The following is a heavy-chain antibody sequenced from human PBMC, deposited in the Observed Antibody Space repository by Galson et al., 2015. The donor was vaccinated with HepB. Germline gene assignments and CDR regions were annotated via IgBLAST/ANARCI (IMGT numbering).Heavy chain of an antibody. CDR3: ATRGMRFPFDS. Sequence: SLRLSCAASGFTFSTYWMHWVRQAPGKGLVWVSRINSDGNTYYADSVEGRFTISRDNSKSTLYLQMNSLRAEDTAVYYCATRGMRFPFDSWGQGTLVTVSS. D-gene: IGHD1-14*01. J-gene: IGHJ4*02. CDR2: INSDGNT. CDR1: GFTFSTYW. V-gene: IGHV3-74*01.